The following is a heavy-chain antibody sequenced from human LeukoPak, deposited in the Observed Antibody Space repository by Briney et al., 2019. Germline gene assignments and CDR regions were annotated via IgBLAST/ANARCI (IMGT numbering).Heavy chain of an antibody. Sequence: GGSLRLSCAASGFTFATYDMHWVRQAPGKGLEWVANIKQDGSEKYYVDSVKGRFTISRDNAKNSLYLQMNSLRAEDTAVYYCARWRSGYSYGRQRWFDYWGQGTLVTVSS. CDR3: ARWRSGYSYGRQRWFDY. D-gene: IGHD5-18*01. CDR1: GFTFATYD. J-gene: IGHJ4*02. CDR2: IKQDGSEK. V-gene: IGHV3-7*01.